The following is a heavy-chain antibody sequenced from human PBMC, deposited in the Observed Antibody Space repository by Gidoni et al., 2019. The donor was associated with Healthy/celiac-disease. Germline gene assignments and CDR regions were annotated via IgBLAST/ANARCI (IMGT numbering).Heavy chain of an antibody. CDR2: INWNGGST. D-gene: IGHD1-26*01. Sequence: DYGMSWVRQAPGKGLEWVSGINWNGGSTGYADSVKGRFTISRDNAKNSLYLQMNSLRAEDTALYHCAREVYSGSYFDLWGRGTLVTVSS. CDR3: AREVYSGSYFDL. J-gene: IGHJ2*01. CDR1: DYG. V-gene: IGHV3-20*01.